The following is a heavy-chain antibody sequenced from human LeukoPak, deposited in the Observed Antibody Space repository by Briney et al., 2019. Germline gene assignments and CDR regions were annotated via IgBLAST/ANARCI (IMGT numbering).Heavy chain of an antibody. J-gene: IGHJ3*01. CDR1: GFTFSSYS. CDR2: ISSSSSYI. Sequence: GGSLRLSCAASGFTFSSYSMNWVRQAPGKGLEWVSSISSSSSYIYYADSVKGRFTISRDNAKNSLYLQMNSLRAEDTAVYYCARDMGTRVTPISYAFDVWGQGTMVTVSS. D-gene: IGHD5-12*01. V-gene: IGHV3-21*01. CDR3: ARDMGTRVTPISYAFDV.